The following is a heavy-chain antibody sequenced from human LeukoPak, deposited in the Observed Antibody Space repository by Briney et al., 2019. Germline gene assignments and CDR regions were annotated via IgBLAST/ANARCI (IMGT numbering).Heavy chain of an antibody. Sequence: SETLSLTCTVSGASISGSGYYWGWIRQPPGKGLEWIGEINHSGSTNYNPSLKSRVTISVDTSKNQFSLKLSSVTAADTAVYYCARQGSSWYPGYWKRFDPWGQGTLVTVSS. CDR3: ARQGSSWYPGYWKRFDP. V-gene: IGHV4-39*01. CDR2: INHSGST. CDR1: GASISGSGYY. J-gene: IGHJ5*02. D-gene: IGHD6-13*01.